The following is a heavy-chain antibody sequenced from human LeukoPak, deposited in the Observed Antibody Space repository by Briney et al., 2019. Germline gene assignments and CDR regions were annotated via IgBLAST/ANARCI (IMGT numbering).Heavy chain of an antibody. D-gene: IGHD3-10*01. CDR1: GLTFSSYS. J-gene: IGHJ5*02. CDR2: INSSSSYI. CDR3: ARDSKHEWFGDNWFDP. Sequence: GGSLRLSCAASGLTFSSYSMNWLRQAPGKGLEWVSSINSSSSYIYYADSVKGRFTISRDNAKNSLYLQMNSLRAEDTAVYYCARDSKHEWFGDNWFDPWGQGTLVTVSS. V-gene: IGHV3-21*01.